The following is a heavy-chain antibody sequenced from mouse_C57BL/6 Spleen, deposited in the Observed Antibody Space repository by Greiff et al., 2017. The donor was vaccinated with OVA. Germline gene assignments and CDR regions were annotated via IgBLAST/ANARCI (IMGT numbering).Heavy chain of an antibody. Sequence: VQLKESGGDLVKPGGSLKLSCAASGFTFSSYGMSWVRQTPDKRLEWVATISSGGSYTYYPDSVKGRFTISRDNAKNTLYLQMSSLKSEDTAMYYCARPGGGSYYFDYWGQGTTLTVSS. CDR2: ISSGGSYT. V-gene: IGHV5-6*01. CDR3: ARPGGGSYYFDY. CDR1: GFTFSSYG. J-gene: IGHJ2*01.